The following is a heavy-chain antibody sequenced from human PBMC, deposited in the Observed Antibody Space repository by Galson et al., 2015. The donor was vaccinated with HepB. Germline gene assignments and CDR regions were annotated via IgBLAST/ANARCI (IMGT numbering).Heavy chain of an antibody. D-gene: IGHD2-2*01. CDR3: ARGMRQSDQGYYYYYMDV. CDR1: GFTFSSYA. CDR2: ISGSGGST. J-gene: IGHJ6*03. Sequence: SLRLSCAASGFTFSSYAMSWVRQAPGKGLEWVSAISGSGGSTYYADSVKGRFTISRDNSKNTLYLQMNSLRAEDTAVYYCARGMRQSDQGYYYYYMDVWGKGTTVTVSS. V-gene: IGHV3-23*01.